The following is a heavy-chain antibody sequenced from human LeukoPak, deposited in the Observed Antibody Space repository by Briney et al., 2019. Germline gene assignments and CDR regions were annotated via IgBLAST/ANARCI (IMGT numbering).Heavy chain of an antibody. D-gene: IGHD7-27*01. CDR2: IYYSGST. J-gene: IGHJ4*02. Sequence: PSETLSLTCTVSGGSISGSSYYWGWIRQAPGKGLEWIGSIYYSGSTYYNPSLKSRVTISVDTSKNQFSLKLSSVTAADTAVYYCARRGVWGGIDYWGQGTLVTVSS. CDR1: GGSISGSSYY. V-gene: IGHV4-39*01. CDR3: ARRGVWGGIDY.